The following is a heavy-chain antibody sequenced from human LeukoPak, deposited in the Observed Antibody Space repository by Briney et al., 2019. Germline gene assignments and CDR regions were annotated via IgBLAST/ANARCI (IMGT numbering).Heavy chain of an antibody. J-gene: IGHJ4*02. CDR1: GYIFTNYD. Sequence: ASVKVSCKASGYIFTNYDISWIRQASGHGLEWMGWMNPNSGNTDYAQKFQGRVTMTRNTSISAAYMELSSLRSEDTAVYYCVRFMGRDGSGCYYIDYWGQGTLVTVSS. D-gene: IGHD3-10*01. CDR2: MNPNSGNT. V-gene: IGHV1-8*01. CDR3: VRFMGRDGSGCYYIDY.